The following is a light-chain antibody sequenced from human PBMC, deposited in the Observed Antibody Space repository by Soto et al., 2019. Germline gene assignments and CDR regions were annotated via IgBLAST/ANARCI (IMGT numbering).Light chain of an antibody. J-gene: IGLJ1*01. Sequence: QSALTQPPSASGTPGQRVTISCSGSSSNIGSNTVNWYQHLPGTAPKLLIYNHDQRPSGVPDRFSGSKSGTSASLAISGLQSEDEADYYCAAWDDSMNGYVFGTGTKVTVL. V-gene: IGLV1-44*01. CDR1: SSNIGSNT. CDR2: NHD. CDR3: AAWDDSMNGYV.